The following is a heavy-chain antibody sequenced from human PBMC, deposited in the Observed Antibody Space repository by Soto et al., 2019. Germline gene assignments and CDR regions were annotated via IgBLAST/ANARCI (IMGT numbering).Heavy chain of an antibody. CDR3: ARLRVTVAGFVDY. V-gene: IGHV4-39*01. CDR1: GGSIGSPTHY. D-gene: IGHD6-19*01. CDR2: IYYSGTT. J-gene: IGHJ4*02. Sequence: ASETLSLTCTVSGGSIGSPTHYWGWIRQPSGKGLEWIGTIYYSGTTYYYPSLQSRVSMSVDTSKNQFSLRLASVTAADTALYYCARLRVTVAGFVDYWGQGTLVTVSS.